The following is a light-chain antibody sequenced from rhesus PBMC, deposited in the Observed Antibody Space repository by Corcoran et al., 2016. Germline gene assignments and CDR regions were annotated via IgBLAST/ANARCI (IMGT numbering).Light chain of an antibody. CDR1: QSVSDY. J-gene: IGKJ3*01. CDR3: QETSDLFT. Sequence: EIVMTQSPVTLSLSPGETATISCRTSQSVSDYLAWYQQKPGQAPRLLIYGASSRATGSPDRVSGSGAGTDCTLTISSLEPEDFAVYYCQETSDLFTFGPGTKLGIK. CDR2: GAS. V-gene: IGKV3-31*02.